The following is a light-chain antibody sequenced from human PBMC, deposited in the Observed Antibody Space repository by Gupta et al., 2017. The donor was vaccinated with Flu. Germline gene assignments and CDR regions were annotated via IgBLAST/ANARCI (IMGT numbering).Light chain of an antibody. Sequence: SALTQPASVSGSPGPSLTISCTGTSSDVGGDDYVSWYLQHPGKAPKLMIYDVSNRRSGVSIRCSGSKSGNTAALTISGLQAEDEADYYCSSYTSGNTTNYVFGTGTKVTVL. CDR2: DVS. CDR3: SSYTSGNTTNYV. J-gene: IGLJ1*01. CDR1: SSDVGGDDY. V-gene: IGLV2-14*03.